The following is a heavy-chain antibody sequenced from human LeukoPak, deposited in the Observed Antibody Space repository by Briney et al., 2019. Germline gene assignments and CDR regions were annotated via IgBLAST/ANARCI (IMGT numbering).Heavy chain of an antibody. CDR3: ARDGIVGAN. V-gene: IGHV4-30-4*08. J-gene: IGHJ4*02. CDR2: IYYSGST. D-gene: IGHD1-26*01. Sequence: SETLSLTCTVSGGSISSGDYYWSWIGQPPGKGLEWIGYIYYSGSTYYNPSLKSRVTISVDTSKNQFSLKLSSVTAADTAVYYRARDGIVGANWGQGTLVTVSS. CDR1: GGSISSGDYY.